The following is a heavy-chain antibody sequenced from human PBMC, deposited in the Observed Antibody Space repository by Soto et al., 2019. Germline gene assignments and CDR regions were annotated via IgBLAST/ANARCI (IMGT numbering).Heavy chain of an antibody. CDR3: ARADDLNTIRGVMANGFDV. CDR2: IYYSGST. Sequence: SETLSLTCTVSGGSISSSSYYWGWIRQPPGKGLEWIGSIYYSGSTYYNPSLKSRVTISVDTSKNQFSLTLSSVTAADTAVYFCARADDLNTIRGVMANGFDVWGQRTKVTVSS. D-gene: IGHD3-16*01. J-gene: IGHJ3*01. CDR1: GGSISSSSYY. V-gene: IGHV4-39*07.